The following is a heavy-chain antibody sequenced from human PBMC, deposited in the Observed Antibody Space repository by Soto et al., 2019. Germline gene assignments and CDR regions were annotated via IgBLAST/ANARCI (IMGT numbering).Heavy chain of an antibody. CDR2: ISGSGGST. CDR3: ARGSLAYYYDSSGERILDY. Sequence: GVSLSVSCAASGFTFGSYARSWVRQAPGKGLEWVSAISGSGGSTYYADSVKGRFTISRDNSKNTLYLQMNSLRAEDTAVYYCARGSLAYYYDSSGERILDYWGQGTLVTVSS. J-gene: IGHJ4*02. CDR1: GFTFGSYA. V-gene: IGHV3-23*01. D-gene: IGHD3-22*01.